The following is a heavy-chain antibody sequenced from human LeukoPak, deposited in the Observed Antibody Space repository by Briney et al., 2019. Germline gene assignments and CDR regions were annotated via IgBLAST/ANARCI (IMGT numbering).Heavy chain of an antibody. J-gene: IGHJ4*02. CDR1: GFTFSSYG. CDR2: IWYDGSNK. V-gene: IGHV3-33*06. D-gene: IGHD3-22*01. CDR3: AKTEGITMIVVVITTLYYFDY. Sequence: GGSLRLSCAASGFTFSSYGMHWVRQAPGKGLEWVAVIWYDGSNKYYADCVKGRFTISRDNSKNTLYLQMNSLRAEDTAVYYCAKTEGITMIVVVITTLYYFDYWGQGTLVTVSS.